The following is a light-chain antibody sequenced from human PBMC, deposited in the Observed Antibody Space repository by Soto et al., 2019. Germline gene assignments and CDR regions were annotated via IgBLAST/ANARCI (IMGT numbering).Light chain of an antibody. CDR3: QQYGSSPT. Sequence: EIILTQSPGTLSLSPGESATLSCRASESVNSNYLAWYQQKPGQAPRLLIYGASSRATGIPNRFSGSGSGTDFTVTISRLEPEDFEVYYCQQYGSSPTFGGGTKVEIK. V-gene: IGKV3-20*01. CDR1: ESVNSNY. CDR2: GAS. J-gene: IGKJ4*01.